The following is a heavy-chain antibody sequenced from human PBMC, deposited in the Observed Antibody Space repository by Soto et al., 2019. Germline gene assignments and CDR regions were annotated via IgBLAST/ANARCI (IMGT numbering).Heavy chain of an antibody. J-gene: IGHJ4*02. CDR1: GFSLTTGRVG. D-gene: IGHD2-15*01. CDR2: IHWNDDN. Sequence: QITLEETGPTLVKPTQTLTLTCTFSGFSLTTGRVGVGWIRQPPGKALEWLAVIHWNDDNHYSPSLKSRLTPTKDTSNTPGVLTLTNMDPVDTATYSCTHILVGSEHGYWGQGTLVTVSS. V-gene: IGHV2-5*01. CDR3: THILVGSEHGY.